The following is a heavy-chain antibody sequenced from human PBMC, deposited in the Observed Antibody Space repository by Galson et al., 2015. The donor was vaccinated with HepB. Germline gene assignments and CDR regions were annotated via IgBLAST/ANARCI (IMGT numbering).Heavy chain of an antibody. D-gene: IGHD2-15*01. CDR1: GYSFTNYY. CDR2: IYPGDSET. J-gene: IGHJ4*02. CDR3: ARTRGQCTGGRCPDAKIGS. V-gene: IGHV5-51*01. Sequence: QSGAEVKKPGESLKISCKGSGYSFTNYYIAWVRQMPGEGPEWMGIIYPGDSETRYSPSFQGQVNISADKSINTAYLQWSSPRASDTAMYYCARTRGQCTGGRCPDAKIGSWGQRTLITVSS.